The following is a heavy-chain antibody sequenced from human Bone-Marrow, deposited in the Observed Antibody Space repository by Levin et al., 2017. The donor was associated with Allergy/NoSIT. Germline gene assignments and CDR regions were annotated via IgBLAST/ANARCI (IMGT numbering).Heavy chain of an antibody. CDR3: ARTSGYSDGWDR. V-gene: IGHV3-21*04. J-gene: IGHJ5*02. CDR1: GFAFSNYN. D-gene: IGHD5-12*01. CDR2: ITSGSVYI. Sequence: GGSLRLSCAASGFAFSNYNMNWVRQAPGKGLEWVSSITSGSVYIYYAASVKGRFTISRDNAENSVYLQMNSLRAEDTAVYYCARTSGYSDGWDRWGQGTLVTVSS.